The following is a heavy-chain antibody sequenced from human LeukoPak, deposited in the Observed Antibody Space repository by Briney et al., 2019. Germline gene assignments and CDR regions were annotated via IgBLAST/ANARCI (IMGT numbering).Heavy chain of an antibody. CDR3: ARGLSGDSYGFEY. CDR2: IHSSGTT. D-gene: IGHD5-18*01. CDR1: DGSISDYY. J-gene: IGHJ4*02. Sequence: SETLSLTRTVSDGSISDYYWSWVRQPAGKGLELIGRIHSSGTTNYNPSLRSRVTMSVDTSKNQFSLMLSSVTAADMAMYYCARGLSGDSYGFEYWGRGALVTVSS. V-gene: IGHV4-4*07.